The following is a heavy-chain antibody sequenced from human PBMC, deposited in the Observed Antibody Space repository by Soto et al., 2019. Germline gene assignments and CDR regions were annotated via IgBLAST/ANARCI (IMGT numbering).Heavy chain of an antibody. CDR1: GFTFSSYA. CDR2: ISGSGGST. Sequence: GGSLRLSCAASGFTFSSYAMSWVRQAPGKGLEWVSAISGSGGSTYYADSVKGRFTISRDNSKNTLYLQMNSLRAEDTAVYYCAKGVGPTSLIKLVVVVAATYYFDYWGQGTLVTVSS. CDR3: AKGVGPTSLIKLVVVVAATYYFDY. J-gene: IGHJ4*02. D-gene: IGHD2-15*01. V-gene: IGHV3-23*01.